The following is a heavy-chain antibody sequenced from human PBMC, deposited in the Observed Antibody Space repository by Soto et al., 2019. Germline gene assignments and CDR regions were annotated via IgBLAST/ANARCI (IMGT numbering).Heavy chain of an antibody. D-gene: IGHD5-12*01. CDR3: AREGNLGRWLQPLDY. V-gene: IGHV4-34*01. CDR2: INHSGST. CDR1: GGSFSGYY. Sequence: SETLSLTCAVYGGSFSGYYWSWIRQPPGKGLEWIGEINHSGSTYYNPSLKSRVTISVDTSKNQFSLKLSSVTAADTAVYYCAREGNLGRWLQPLDYWGQGTLVTV. J-gene: IGHJ4*02.